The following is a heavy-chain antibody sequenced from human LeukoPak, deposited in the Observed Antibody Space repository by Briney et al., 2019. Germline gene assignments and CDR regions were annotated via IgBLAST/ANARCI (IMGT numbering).Heavy chain of an antibody. Sequence: GGSLRLSCAASGFTFSSYWMSWVRQAPGKGLEWVSAISGSGGSTYYADSVKGRFTISRDNSKNTLYLQMNSLRAEDTAVYYCASGRGVTQVDLDYWGQGTLVTVSS. CDR1: GFTFSSYW. CDR3: ASGRGVTQVDLDY. V-gene: IGHV3-23*01. D-gene: IGHD3-10*01. J-gene: IGHJ4*02. CDR2: ISGSGGST.